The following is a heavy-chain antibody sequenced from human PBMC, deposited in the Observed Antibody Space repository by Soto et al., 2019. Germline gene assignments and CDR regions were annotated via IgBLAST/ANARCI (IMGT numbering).Heavy chain of an antibody. Sequence: PGGSLRLSCAASGFTFSSYGMHWVRQAPGKGLEWVAVISYDGSNKYYADSVKGRFTISRDNSKNTLYLQMNSLRAEDTAVYYCAKDNDDILTGYSDYYYYYGMDVWGQGTTVTVSS. CDR1: GFTFSSYG. V-gene: IGHV3-30*18. CDR3: AKDNDDILTGYSDYYYYYGMDV. D-gene: IGHD3-9*01. CDR2: ISYDGSNK. J-gene: IGHJ6*02.